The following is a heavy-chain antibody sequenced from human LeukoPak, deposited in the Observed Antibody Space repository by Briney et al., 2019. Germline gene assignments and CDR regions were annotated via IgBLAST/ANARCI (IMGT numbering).Heavy chain of an antibody. D-gene: IGHD4-17*01. CDR3: ARVGGQTVTTSQDY. J-gene: IGHJ4*02. CDR2: IYYSGST. Sequence: SETLSLTCTVSGGSISSGDYYWSWIRQPPGKGLEWIGYIYYSGSTYYNPSLKSRVTISVDTSKNQFSLKLSSVTAADPAVNFCARVGGQTVTTSQDYWGQGTLVSVSS. CDR1: GGSISSGDYY. V-gene: IGHV4-30-4*01.